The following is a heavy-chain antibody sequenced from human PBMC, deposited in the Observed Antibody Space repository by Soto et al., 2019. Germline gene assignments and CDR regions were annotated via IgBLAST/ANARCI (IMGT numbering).Heavy chain of an antibody. CDR3: ARDLWDCSGGSCYSRSNEKYYYYYYGMDV. Sequence: QVQLVQSGAEVKKPGSSVKVSCKASGGTFSSYAISWVRQAPGQGLEWMGGIIPIFGTANYAQKFQGRVTITADESTSTAYMERSSLRSEDTAVYYCARDLWDCSGGSCYSRSNEKYYYYYYGMDVWGQGTTVTVSS. J-gene: IGHJ6*02. CDR1: GGTFSSYA. V-gene: IGHV1-69*01. CDR2: IIPIFGTA. D-gene: IGHD2-15*01.